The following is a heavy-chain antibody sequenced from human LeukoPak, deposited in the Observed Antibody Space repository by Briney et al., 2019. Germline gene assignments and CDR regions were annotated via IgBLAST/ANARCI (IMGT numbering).Heavy chain of an antibody. CDR3: ARGLINGHDFDY. Sequence: ASVKVSCKASGYTFTGYYMHWVRQVPGQGPEWMGWIHLISGGTNYAQKFQGWVTLTRDTSISTAYMDLSRLTSDDTAVYYCARGLINGHDFDYWGQGTLVTVSS. D-gene: IGHD1-20*01. J-gene: IGHJ4*02. CDR1: GYTFTGYY. CDR2: IHLISGGT. V-gene: IGHV1-2*04.